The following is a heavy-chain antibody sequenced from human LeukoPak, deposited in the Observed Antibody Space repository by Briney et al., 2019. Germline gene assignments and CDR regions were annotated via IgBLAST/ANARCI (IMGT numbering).Heavy chain of an antibody. J-gene: IGHJ1*01. Sequence: GGSLRLSCAASGFTFSSYGMHWVRQAPGKGLEWVAVIWYDGSNKYYADSVKGRFTISRDNSKNTLYLQMNSLRAEDTAVYYCARDRAAAGTVHFQHWGQGTLVTVSS. CDR3: ARDRAAAGTVHFQH. CDR2: IWYDGSNK. CDR1: GFTFSSYG. V-gene: IGHV3-33*01. D-gene: IGHD6-13*01.